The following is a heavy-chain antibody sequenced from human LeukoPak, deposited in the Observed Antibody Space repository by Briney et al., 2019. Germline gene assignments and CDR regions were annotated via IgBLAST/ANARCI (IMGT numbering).Heavy chain of an antibody. D-gene: IGHD4-11*01. CDR2: IYYSGST. J-gene: IGHJ4*02. CDR3: VTPGGDYSKSLGY. Sequence: SETLSLTCTVSGGSISSYYWSWIRQPPGKGLEWIGYIYYSGSTNYNPSLKSRVTISVDTSKNQFSLKLSSVTAADTAVYYCVTPGGDYSKSLGYWGQGTLVTVSS. CDR1: GGSISSYY. V-gene: IGHV4-59*01.